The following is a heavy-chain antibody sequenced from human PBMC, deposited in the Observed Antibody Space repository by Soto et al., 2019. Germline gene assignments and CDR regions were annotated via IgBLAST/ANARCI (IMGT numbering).Heavy chain of an antibody. Sequence: GGSLRLSCAASGFTFSSYAMHWVRQAPGKGLEWVAVISYDGSNKYYADSVKGRFTISRDNSKNTLYLQMNSLRAEDTAVYYCARETGIAVSDYWGQGTLVTVS. CDR1: GFTFSSYA. CDR3: ARETGIAVSDY. J-gene: IGHJ4*02. CDR2: ISYDGSNK. V-gene: IGHV3-30-3*01. D-gene: IGHD6-19*01.